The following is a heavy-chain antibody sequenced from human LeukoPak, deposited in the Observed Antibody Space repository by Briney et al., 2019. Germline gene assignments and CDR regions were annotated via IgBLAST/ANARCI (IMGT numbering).Heavy chain of an antibody. CDR3: SRAIAAAGTKSPRY. Sequence: ASVKVSCKASGYAFTGYYMQWVRQARGQGLEGRGWINPNSCGTNYAQKFHGRVSMTRDTSISTAYMELSRLRSDDTAVYYWSRAIAAAGTKSPRYWGQGNLVTVSS. J-gene: IGHJ4*02. V-gene: IGHV1-2*02. CDR2: INPNSCGT. D-gene: IGHD6-13*01. CDR1: GYAFTGYY.